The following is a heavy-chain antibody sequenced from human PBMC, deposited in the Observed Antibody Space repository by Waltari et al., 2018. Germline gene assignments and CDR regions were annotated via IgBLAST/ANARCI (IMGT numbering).Heavy chain of an antibody. CDR3: ARDYCDRTNCHGMDV. Sequence: QVQLVESGGGVVQPGRSLRLSCAASEFPFSSYAMHWVRQAPGKGLEGVAVISYNERNIYYVDSVKGRFTISRDNSQKMLYLQMNSLRAEDTAVYYCARDYCDRTNCHGMDVWGRGTTVTVSS. V-gene: IGHV3-30*04. J-gene: IGHJ6*02. CDR1: EFPFSSYA. CDR2: ISYNERNI. D-gene: IGHD3-22*01.